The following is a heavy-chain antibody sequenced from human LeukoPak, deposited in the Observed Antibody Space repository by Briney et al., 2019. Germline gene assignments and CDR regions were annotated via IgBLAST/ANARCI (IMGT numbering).Heavy chain of an antibody. Sequence: GASVKVSCKASGYTFTGYYMHWVRQAPGQGLEWMGWINPNSGGTNYAQKFQGRVTMTRDTSISTAYMELSRLRSDDTAVYYCARGNMVRGVPFAFDIWGQGTMVTVSS. J-gene: IGHJ3*02. CDR2: INPNSGGT. CDR1: GYTFTGYY. D-gene: IGHD3-10*01. V-gene: IGHV1-2*02. CDR3: ARGNMVRGVPFAFDI.